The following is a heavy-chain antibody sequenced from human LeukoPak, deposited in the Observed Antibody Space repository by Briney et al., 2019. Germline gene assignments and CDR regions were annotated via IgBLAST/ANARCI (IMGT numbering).Heavy chain of an antibody. Sequence: GGSLRLSCAASGFAFSNYAMHWVRQGPGKGLEWVALVSYDGGSKYYADSVKGRITISRDNSKNTLHLQMNSLRTEDTAVYYCARVKGGIAAAGNYFDYWGQGTLVTVSS. D-gene: IGHD6-13*01. V-gene: IGHV3-30-3*01. CDR1: GFAFSNYA. CDR2: VSYDGGSK. CDR3: ARVKGGIAAAGNYFDY. J-gene: IGHJ4*02.